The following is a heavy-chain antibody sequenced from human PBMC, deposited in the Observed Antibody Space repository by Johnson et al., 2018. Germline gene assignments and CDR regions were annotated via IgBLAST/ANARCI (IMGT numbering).Heavy chain of an antibody. V-gene: IGHV3-9*01. D-gene: IGHD6-6*01. CDR2: LSYNSNNI. Sequence: HWVRQAPGKGLEWVSGLSYNSNNIGYADSVRGRFTISRDNANNSLFLQMNSLRTEDTALYYCAKDWDLIAALSGGSFEIWGQGTMVTVSS. CDR3: AKDWDLIAALSGGSFEI. J-gene: IGHJ3*02.